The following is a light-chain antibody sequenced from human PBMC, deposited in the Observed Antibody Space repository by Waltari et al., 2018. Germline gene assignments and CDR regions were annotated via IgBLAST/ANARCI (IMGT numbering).Light chain of an antibody. CDR2: WAS. J-gene: IGKJ1*01. CDR1: KSVLYSPNNKNY. Sequence: DIVMTQSPDSLAVSLGEGATINCKYSKSVLYSPNNKNYLAWYQQKPGQPPKMLIYWASTRESGVPDRFSGSGSGTDFTLTISSLQAEDVAVYYCQQYYTIPVTFGQGTKVEIK. V-gene: IGKV4-1*01. CDR3: QQYYTIPVT.